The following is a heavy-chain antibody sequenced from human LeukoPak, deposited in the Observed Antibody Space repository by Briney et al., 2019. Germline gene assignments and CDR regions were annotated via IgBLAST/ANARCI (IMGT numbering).Heavy chain of an antibody. D-gene: IGHD3-10*01. J-gene: IGHJ4*02. CDR2: ISSGGSTI. CDR1: GFAFSNYA. CDR3: ARDFYYGSGRFDY. V-gene: IGHV3-48*03. Sequence: AGSLRLSCAASGFAFSNYAMNWVRQAPGKGLEWVSYISSGGSTIYYTDSVKGRFTISRDNAKNSLYLQMNSLRAEDTAIYYCARDFYYGSGRFDYWGQGTLVTVSS.